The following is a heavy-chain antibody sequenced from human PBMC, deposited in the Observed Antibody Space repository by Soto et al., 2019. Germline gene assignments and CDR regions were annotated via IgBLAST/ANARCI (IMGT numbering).Heavy chain of an antibody. CDR1: GGSISSYY. Sequence: SETLSLTCTVSGGSISSYYWSWIRQPPGKGLELIVYIYYSGSTNYNPSLKSRVTISVDTSKNQFSLKLSSVTAADTAVYYCARVIAARPLYYYYYGMDVWGQGTTVTVSS. CDR2: IYYSGST. V-gene: IGHV4-59*01. J-gene: IGHJ6*02. D-gene: IGHD6-6*01. CDR3: ARVIAARPLYYYYYGMDV.